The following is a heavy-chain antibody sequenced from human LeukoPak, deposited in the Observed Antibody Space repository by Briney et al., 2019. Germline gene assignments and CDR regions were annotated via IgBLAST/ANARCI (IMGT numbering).Heavy chain of an antibody. D-gene: IGHD2-21*01. V-gene: IGHV4-38-2*02. J-gene: IGHJ4*02. CDR2: INHSGST. Sequence: SETLSLTCTVSGYSISSGYYWGWIRQPPGKGLEWIGEINHSGSTNYNPSLKSRVTISVDTSKNQFSLKLSSVTAADTAVYYCARGQHSDWPPPYYWGQGTLVTVSS. CDR1: GYSISSGYY. CDR3: ARGQHSDWPPPYY.